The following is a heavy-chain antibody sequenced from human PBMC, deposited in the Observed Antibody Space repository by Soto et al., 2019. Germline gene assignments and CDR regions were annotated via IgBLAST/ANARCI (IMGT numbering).Heavy chain of an antibody. V-gene: IGHV4-30-4*01. D-gene: IGHD5-18*01. Sequence: PSETLSLTCTVSGGSISSGDYYWSWIRQPPGKGLEWIGYIYYSGSTYYNPSLKSRVTISVDTSKNQFSLKLSSVTAADTAVYYCARDLGSGYSYGYGYYYYGMDVWGQGTTVTVSS. CDR3: ARDLGSGYSYGYGYYYYGMDV. J-gene: IGHJ6*02. CDR1: GGSISSGDYY. CDR2: IYYSGST.